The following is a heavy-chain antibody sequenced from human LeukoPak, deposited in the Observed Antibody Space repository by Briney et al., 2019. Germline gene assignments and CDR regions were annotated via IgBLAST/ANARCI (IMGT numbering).Heavy chain of an antibody. CDR1: GGSISRYY. CDR2: IYYSGST. D-gene: IGHD3-22*01. Sequence: PSETLSLTCTVSGGSISRYYWSWIRQPPGKGLEWIGYIYYSGSTNYNPSLKTRVTISVDTSKNQFSLKLSSVTAADTAVYYCASPADDSSGYYYGYFDLWGRGTLVTVSS. V-gene: IGHV4-59*01. CDR3: ASPADDSSGYYYGYFDL. J-gene: IGHJ2*01.